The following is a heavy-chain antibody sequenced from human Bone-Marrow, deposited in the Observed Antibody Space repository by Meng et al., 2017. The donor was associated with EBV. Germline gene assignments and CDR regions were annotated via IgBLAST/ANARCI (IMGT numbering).Heavy chain of an antibody. CDR1: GGNFSRYA. CDR3: ARVCSVPAAPETDNWFDP. J-gene: IGHJ5*02. V-gene: IGHV1-69*01. CDR2: IIPIFGTA. Sequence: QVQLRQSGAEVKKPGSSVKVSCKASGGNFSRYAISWVRQAPGQGLEWMGGIIPIFGTANYAQKFQGRVTNTADESTSTAYMELSSLRSEDTAVYYCARVCSVPAAPETDNWFDPWGQGTLVTVSS. D-gene: IGHD2-2*01.